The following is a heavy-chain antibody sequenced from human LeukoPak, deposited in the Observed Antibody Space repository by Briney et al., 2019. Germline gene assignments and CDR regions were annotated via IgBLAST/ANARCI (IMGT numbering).Heavy chain of an antibody. D-gene: IGHD5-18*01. V-gene: IGHV3-21*01. Sequence: PGGSQRLSCAASGFTFSSYSMNWVRQAPGKGLEWVSSISSSSSYIYYADSVKGRFTISRDNAKNSLYLQMNSLRAEDTAVYYCARAVDTAMENLDYWDQGTLVTVSS. CDR2: ISSSSSYI. CDR3: ARAVDTAMENLDY. CDR1: GFTFSSYS. J-gene: IGHJ4*02.